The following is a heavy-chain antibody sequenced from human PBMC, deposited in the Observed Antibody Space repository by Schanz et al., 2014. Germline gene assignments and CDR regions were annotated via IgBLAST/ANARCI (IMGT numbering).Heavy chain of an antibody. V-gene: IGHV3-15*01. D-gene: IGHD4-17*01. CDR1: GFNFSDYA. CDR3: ARKMKLGVYGGKGHDSLDI. J-gene: IGHJ3*02. Sequence: EVQLVESGGGLVKPGGSLRLSCAASGFNFSDYAMCWVRQAPGKGLEWVGRIKGKTDGGTADYAAPVKGRFTISTDDSKNTVYLQMNSLQTEDTAVYYCARKMKLGVYGGKGHDSLDIWGQGTMVTVSS. CDR2: IKGKTDGGTA.